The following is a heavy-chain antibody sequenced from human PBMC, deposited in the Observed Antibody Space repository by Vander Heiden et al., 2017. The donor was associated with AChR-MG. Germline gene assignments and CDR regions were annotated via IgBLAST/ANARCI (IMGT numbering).Heavy chain of an antibody. CDR3: ARGGDEYSDYSNYY. V-gene: IGHV3-33*01. J-gene: IGHJ4*02. CDR2: IWYDGSNK. Sequence: QVQLVESGGGVVQPGRSLRLSCAASGFTFSSYGMHWVRQAPGKGLEWVAVIWYDGSNKYYADSVKGRFTISRDNSKNTLYLQMNSLRAEDTAVYYCARGGDEYSDYSNYYWGQGTLVTVSS. CDR1: GFTFSSYG. D-gene: IGHD5-12*01.